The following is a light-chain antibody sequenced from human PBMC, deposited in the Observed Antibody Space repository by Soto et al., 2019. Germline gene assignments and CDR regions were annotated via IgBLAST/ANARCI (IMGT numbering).Light chain of an antibody. V-gene: IGKV2-28*01. CDR1: QNLLHTNGYNY. CDR3: IQALETPFT. CDR2: LGS. J-gene: IGKJ3*01. Sequence: DIVVTQSPLSLPVTPGEPAPISCRSSQNLLHTNGYNYLDWYVQKPGQSPQLLIYLGSNRASGVPDRFSGSGSGTDFTLKISRVEAEDVGVYYCIQALETPFTFGPGTKVEIK.